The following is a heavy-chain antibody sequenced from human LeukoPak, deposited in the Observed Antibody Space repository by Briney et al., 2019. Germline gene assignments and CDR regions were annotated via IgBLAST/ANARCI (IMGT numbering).Heavy chain of an antibody. CDR3: AKDNYYGSGSYYYYYYYMDV. CDR1: GFTFSSYA. CDR2: ISGSGGST. J-gene: IGHJ6*03. D-gene: IGHD3-10*01. Sequence: GGSLRLSCAASGFTFSSYAMSWVRQAPGKGLEWVSAISGSGGSTYYADSVKGRFTISRDNSKNTLYLQMNSLRAEVTAVYYCAKDNYYGSGSYYYYYYYMDVWGKGTTVTVSS. V-gene: IGHV3-23*01.